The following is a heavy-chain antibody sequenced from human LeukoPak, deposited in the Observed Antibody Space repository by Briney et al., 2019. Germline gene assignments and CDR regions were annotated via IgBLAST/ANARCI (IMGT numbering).Heavy chain of an antibody. CDR2: IYHSGST. CDR1: GGSINSGGYY. Sequence: SETLSLTCTVSGGSINSGGYYWTWIRQPPGKGLEWIGYIYHSGSTYYNPSLQGRVTISVDTSKNQFSLKLSSVTAADTAVYYCARGPFVLRYFDWSHDAFDIWGQGTMVTVSS. V-gene: IGHV4-30-2*01. CDR3: ARGPFVLRYFDWSHDAFDI. D-gene: IGHD3-9*01. J-gene: IGHJ3*02.